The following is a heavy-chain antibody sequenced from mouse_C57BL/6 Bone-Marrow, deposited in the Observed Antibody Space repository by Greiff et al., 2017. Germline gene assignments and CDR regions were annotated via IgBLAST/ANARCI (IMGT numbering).Heavy chain of an antibody. V-gene: IGHV1-81*01. D-gene: IGHD4-1*01. CDR1: GYTFTSYG. CDR3: ARRNLGAWFAY. CDR2: IYPRSGNT. J-gene: IGHJ3*01. Sequence: QVQLQQSGAELARPGASVKLSCKASGYTFTSYGISWVKQRTGQGLEWIGEIYPRSGNTYYNEKSKGKATLTADKSSSTAYMELRSLTSEDSAVYFCARRNLGAWFAYWGQGTLVTVSA.